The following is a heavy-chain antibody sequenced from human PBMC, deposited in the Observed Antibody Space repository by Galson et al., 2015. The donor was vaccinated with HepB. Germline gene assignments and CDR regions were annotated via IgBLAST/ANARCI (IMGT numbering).Heavy chain of an antibody. D-gene: IGHD5-18*01. CDR2: ISSSSSYI. CDR3: ARDLRRPRDTWIQLWVLYGVDA. Sequence: SLRLSCAASGFTFSTYSMDWVRQAPGKGLEWVSPISSSSSYIYYADSVKGRFTISRDNAKNSLYLQMNSLRAEDTAVYYCARDLRRPRDTWIQLWVLYGVDAWGQGTTVTVSS. CDR1: GFTFSTYS. V-gene: IGHV3-21*01. J-gene: IGHJ6*02.